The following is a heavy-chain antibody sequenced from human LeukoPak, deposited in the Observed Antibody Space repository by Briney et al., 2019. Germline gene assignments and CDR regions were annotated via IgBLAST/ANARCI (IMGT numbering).Heavy chain of an antibody. D-gene: IGHD3-22*01. J-gene: IGHJ4*02. CDR1: GFTFGDYA. Sequence: GGSLRLSCTASGFTFGDYAMSWFRQAPGKGLEWVGFIRSKAYGGTTEYAASVKGRFTISRDDSKNTLYLQMNSLKTEDTAVYYCTTGRELVITTSADITSLTSDYWGQGTLVTVSS. CDR2: IRSKAYGGTT. V-gene: IGHV3-49*03. CDR3: TTGRELVITTSADITSLTSDY.